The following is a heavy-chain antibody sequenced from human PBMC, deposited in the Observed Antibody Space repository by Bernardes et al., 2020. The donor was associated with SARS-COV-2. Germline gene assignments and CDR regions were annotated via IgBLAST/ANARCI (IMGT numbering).Heavy chain of an antibody. J-gene: IGHJ4*02. CDR1: GFTFGSFA. Sequence: GGSLRLSCAVSGFTFGSFAMNWVRQAPGKGLEWVSAISGTGGVTYYADSVRGRFTVSRDNSKNTLYLQMNSLRVEDTAVYYCAKASSNYYDSTGYYYDDYWGQGTLVTVSS. CDR2: ISGTGGVT. CDR3: AKASSNYYDSTGYYYDDY. D-gene: IGHD3-22*01. V-gene: IGHV3-23*01.